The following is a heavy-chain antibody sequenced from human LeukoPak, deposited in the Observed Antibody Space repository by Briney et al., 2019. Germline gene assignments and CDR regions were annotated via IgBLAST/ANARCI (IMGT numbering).Heavy chain of an antibody. D-gene: IGHD1-26*01. CDR2: ISSSSSYI. Sequence: GGSLRLSCAASGFTFSDYNMRWIRQAPGKGLEWVSSISSSSSYIYYADSVKGRFTISRDNAKNSLYLQMNSLRAEDTAVYYCAIRGYSGSLASWGQGTLVTVSS. J-gene: IGHJ5*02. CDR3: AIRGYSGSLAS. V-gene: IGHV3-21*01. CDR1: GFTFSDYN.